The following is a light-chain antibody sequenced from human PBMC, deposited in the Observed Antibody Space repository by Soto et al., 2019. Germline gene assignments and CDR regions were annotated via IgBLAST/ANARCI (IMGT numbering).Light chain of an antibody. CDR2: NVS. J-gene: IGLJ1*01. CDR1: SSDVGGYNS. Sequence: QSVLTQPAYVSGSPGHSLTIFCTGTSSDVGGYNSVSWYQQHPGKAPKLMIYNVSNRPSGVSNRFSCSKSGNTASLTISCLQAEDEADYYCSSYTRSRTYVFGTGTKATVL. CDR3: SSYTRSRTYV. V-gene: IGLV2-14*01.